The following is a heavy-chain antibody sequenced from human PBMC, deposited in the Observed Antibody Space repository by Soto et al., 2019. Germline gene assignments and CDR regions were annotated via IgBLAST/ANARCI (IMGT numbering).Heavy chain of an antibody. CDR2: IYYSEST. V-gene: IGHV4-59*08. J-gene: IGHJ4*02. D-gene: IGHD2-15*01. CDR1: GGSISSYY. Sequence: QVQLQESGPGLVKPSETLSLTCTVSGGSISSYYWSWIRQPPGKGLEWIGYIYYSESTNHNPSLQSRVTISVDTSKNQLSLKLSSVTAADTAVYYCARRWGSAADYWGQGTLVTVSS. CDR3: ARRWGSAADY.